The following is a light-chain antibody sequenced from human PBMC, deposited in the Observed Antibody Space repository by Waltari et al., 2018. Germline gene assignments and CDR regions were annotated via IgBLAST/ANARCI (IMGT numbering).Light chain of an antibody. Sequence: DVVMTQSPLSLPVTLGQPASISCRSTQSLVYSDGNSYLNWFKHRPGQSPRRLIYKGSSRDSGVPDRFSGSGSGTVFTLKISRVEAEDVGFYYCMQGTHWPRTFGPGTKVEIK. V-gene: IGKV2-30*01. J-gene: IGKJ1*01. CDR1: QSLVYSDGNSY. CDR2: KGS. CDR3: MQGTHWPRT.